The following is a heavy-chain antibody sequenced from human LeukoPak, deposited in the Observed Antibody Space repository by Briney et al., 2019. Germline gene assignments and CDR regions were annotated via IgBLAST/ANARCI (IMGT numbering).Heavy chain of an antibody. CDR2: INHSGST. V-gene: IGHV4-34*01. J-gene: IGHJ5*02. CDR3: ASSSIFGVVISNP. Sequence: PSETLSLTCAVYGGSFSGYYWSWIRQPPGKGPEWIGEINHSGSTNYNPSLKSRVTISVDTSKNQFSLKLSSVTAADTAVYYCASSSIFGVVISNPWGQGTLVTVSS. CDR1: GGSFSGYY. D-gene: IGHD3-3*01.